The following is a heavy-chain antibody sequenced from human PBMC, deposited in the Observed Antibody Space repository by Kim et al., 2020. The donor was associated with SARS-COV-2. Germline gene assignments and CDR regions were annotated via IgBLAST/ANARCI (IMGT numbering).Heavy chain of an antibody. CDR2: MNPNSGNT. J-gene: IGHJ4*02. CDR1: GYTFTSYD. D-gene: IGHD3-10*01. V-gene: IGHV1-8*01. CDR3: ARVVRGVKADY. Sequence: ASVKVSCKASGYTFTSYDINWVRQATGQGLEWMGWMNPNSGNTAYAQKFQGRVTMTRNTSKSTAYMELSSLRSEDTAVYYCARVVRGVKADYWGQGTLVTVSS.